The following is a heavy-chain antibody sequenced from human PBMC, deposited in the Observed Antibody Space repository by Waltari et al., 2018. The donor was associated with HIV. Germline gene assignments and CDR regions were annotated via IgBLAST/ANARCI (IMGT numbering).Heavy chain of an antibody. D-gene: IGHD5-12*01. Sequence: EVQLVESGGGLVQPGGSLRLSCAASGFTFSRYWMYWVRQDPGKGLVWVSRINTDGSSTKYADSVKGRFTSSRDNAKNTLYLQMNSLRAEDTAVYYCARGDGYNYGAYWGQGTLVTVSS. J-gene: IGHJ4*02. CDR3: ARGDGYNYGAY. V-gene: IGHV3-74*01. CDR1: GFTFSRYW. CDR2: INTDGSST.